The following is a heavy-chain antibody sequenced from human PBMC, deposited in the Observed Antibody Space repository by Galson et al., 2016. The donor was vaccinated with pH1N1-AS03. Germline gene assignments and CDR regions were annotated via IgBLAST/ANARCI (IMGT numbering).Heavy chain of an antibody. D-gene: IGHD4-23*01. CDR3: ARLPHNGNPGFDY. CDR2: INSRSDTI. Sequence: SLRLSCAASEFTFSFYHMSWVRQAPGKGLEWVSYINSRSDTIYYADSVRGRFTISRDNAKNSLFLQMSSLRDDDTAIYYCARLPHNGNPGFDYWGQGTLVTVSS. J-gene: IGHJ4*02. V-gene: IGHV3-48*02. CDR1: EFTFSFYH.